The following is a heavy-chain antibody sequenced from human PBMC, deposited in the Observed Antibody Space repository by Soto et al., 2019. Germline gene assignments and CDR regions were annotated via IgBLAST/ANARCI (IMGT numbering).Heavy chain of an antibody. J-gene: IGHJ3*02. CDR3: AREGYYDSSTAFDI. D-gene: IGHD3-22*01. Sequence: QVQLQESGPALVKPSETLSLTCTVSGGSISSYYWSWIRQPPGKGLEWIGYIYYSGSTNYNPSLKSRVTLSVYTSKNQFSLKLSSVTAADTAVYYCAREGYYDSSTAFDIWGQGTMVTVSS. CDR2: IYYSGST. CDR1: GGSISSYY. V-gene: IGHV4-59*01.